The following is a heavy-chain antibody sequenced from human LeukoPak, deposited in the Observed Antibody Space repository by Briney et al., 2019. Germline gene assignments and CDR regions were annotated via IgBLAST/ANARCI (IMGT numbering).Heavy chain of an antibody. CDR1: GGTFSSYA. D-gene: IGHD4-23*01. CDR2: IIPILGIA. Sequence: SVKVSCKASGGTFSSYAISWVRQAPGQGLEWMGRIIPILGIANYAQKFQGRVTITADKSTSTAYMELSSLRPEDTAVYYCARVSGGTDDYWGQGTLVTVSS. CDR3: ARVSGGTDDY. V-gene: IGHV1-69*04. J-gene: IGHJ4*02.